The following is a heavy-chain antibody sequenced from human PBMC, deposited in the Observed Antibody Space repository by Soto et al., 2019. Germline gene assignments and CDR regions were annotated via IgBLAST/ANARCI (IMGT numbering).Heavy chain of an antibody. CDR3: ARATVTRVDY. J-gene: IGHJ4*02. Sequence: QLQLQESGSGLGKPSQTLSLTCAVYGGSISSGGYSWSWIRQPPGKGLEWIGYIYHSGSTYYNPSLKSRVTISVDRSKNQFSLKLSSVTAADTAVYYCARATVTRVDYWGQGTLVTVSS. D-gene: IGHD4-17*01. CDR1: GGSISSGGYS. CDR2: IYHSGST. V-gene: IGHV4-30-2*01.